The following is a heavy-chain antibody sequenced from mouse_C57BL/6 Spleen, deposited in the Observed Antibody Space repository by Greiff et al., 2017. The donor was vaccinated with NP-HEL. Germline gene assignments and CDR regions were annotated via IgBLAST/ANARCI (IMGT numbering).Heavy chain of an antibody. CDR2: ISYDGSN. J-gene: IGHJ3*01. Sequence: EVKLQESGPGLVKPSQSLSLTCSVTGCSITSGYYWNWIRQFPGNKLEWMGYISYDGSNNYNPSLKNRISITRDTSKNQFFLKLNSVTTEDTATYYCARDGGAWFAYWGQGTLVTVSA. CDR3: ARDGGAWFAY. CDR1: GCSITSGYY. V-gene: IGHV3-6*01.